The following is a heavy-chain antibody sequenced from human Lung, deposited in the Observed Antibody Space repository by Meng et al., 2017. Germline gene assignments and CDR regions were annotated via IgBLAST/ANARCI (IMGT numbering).Heavy chain of an antibody. Sequence: EVQLVESGGGLVKPGGSLRLSCAASGFTFSSHTMNWVRQAPGKGLEWVSYISSSNSYIYYADSVKGRFTISRDNAKNSLYLQMNSLRAEDTAVYYCARDFSAAMRFDYWGQGTLVTVSS. J-gene: IGHJ4*02. CDR3: ARDFSAAMRFDY. V-gene: IGHV3-21*01. D-gene: IGHD6-25*01. CDR2: ISSSNSYI. CDR1: GFTFSSHT.